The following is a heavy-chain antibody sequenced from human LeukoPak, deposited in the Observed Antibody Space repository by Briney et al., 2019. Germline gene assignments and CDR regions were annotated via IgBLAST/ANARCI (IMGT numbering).Heavy chain of an antibody. CDR3: AKVYRDYGDYFAFDI. CDR1: GFLFSDYA. J-gene: IGHJ3*02. V-gene: IGHV3-23*01. Sequence: GGSLRLSCAASGFLFSDYAMNWVRQAPGKGLEWVSAISGSGGSTYYADSVKGRFTTSRDNSKKTLYLQMNSLRAEDTAVYYCAKVYRDYGDYFAFDIWGQGTMVTVSS. D-gene: IGHD4-17*01. CDR2: ISGSGGST.